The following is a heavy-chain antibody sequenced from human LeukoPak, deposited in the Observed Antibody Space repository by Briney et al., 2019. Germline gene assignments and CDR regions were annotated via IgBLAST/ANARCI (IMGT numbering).Heavy chain of an antibody. CDR1: GGTFSSYA. J-gene: IGHJ4*02. Sequence: SVRVSCKASGGTFSSYAISWVRQAPGQGLEWMGRIIPILGIANYAQKFQGRVTITADKSTSTAYMELSSLRSEDTAVYYCARVRPPRTTVVTPPDYWGQGTLVTVSS. CDR2: IIPILGIA. D-gene: IGHD4-23*01. CDR3: ARVRPPRTTVVTPPDY. V-gene: IGHV1-69*04.